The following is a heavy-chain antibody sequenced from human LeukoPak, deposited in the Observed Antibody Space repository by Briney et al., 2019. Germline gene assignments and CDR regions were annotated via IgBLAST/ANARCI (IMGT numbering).Heavy chain of an antibody. D-gene: IGHD1-26*01. CDR2: IRSKAYGGTT. Sequence: PGRSLRLSCTASGFTFGDYAMSWVRQAPGKGLEWVGFIRSKAYGGTTEYAASVKGRFTISRDDSKSIAYLQMNSLKTEDTAVYYCTIQGELPLDAFDIWGQGTMVTVSS. CDR3: TIQGELPLDAFDI. V-gene: IGHV3-49*04. J-gene: IGHJ3*02. CDR1: GFTFGDYA.